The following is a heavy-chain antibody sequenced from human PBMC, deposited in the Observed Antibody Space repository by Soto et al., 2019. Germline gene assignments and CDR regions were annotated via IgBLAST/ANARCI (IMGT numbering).Heavy chain of an antibody. D-gene: IGHD3-3*01. Sequence: QLHLVQSGAVVKKPGASVTVSCSASGYPVTAYYMHWVRQAPGRGLEWMGGINPATGAAKYTQTFQGEVTMTRETSTSTVFMELSGLNSEETAVFYCARGGGVGVAGSAAFDMWGQGTLVTVSS. CDR2: INPATGAA. V-gene: IGHV1-2*02. J-gene: IGHJ3*02. CDR1: GYPVTAYY. CDR3: ARGGGVGVAGSAAFDM.